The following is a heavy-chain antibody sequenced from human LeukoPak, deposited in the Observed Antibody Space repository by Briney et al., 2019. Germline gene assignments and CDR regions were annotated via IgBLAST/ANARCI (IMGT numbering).Heavy chain of an antibody. D-gene: IGHD3-22*01. CDR3: AKASAMIVVVSKHFDY. CDR1: GFMFSSYA. V-gene: IGHV3-23*01. Sequence: GGSLRLSCAASGFMFSSYAMSWVRQAPGKGLEWVSAISGSGGSTYYADSVKGRFTISRHNSKNTLYLQMNSLRAEDTAVYYCAKASAMIVVVSKHFDYWGQGTLVTVSS. CDR2: ISGSGGST. J-gene: IGHJ4*02.